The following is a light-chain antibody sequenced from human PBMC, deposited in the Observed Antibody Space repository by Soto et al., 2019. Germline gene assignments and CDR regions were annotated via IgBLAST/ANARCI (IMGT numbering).Light chain of an antibody. J-gene: IGKJ3*01. CDR3: QQLNIFPIP. Sequence: IQLTQSPSSLSASVGDRVTITCRASQGISSFLAWYQQKPGKAPKLLIYGASTLQSGVPSRFSGSGSGTDFTITVGSLQPEDFATCCCQQLNIFPIPFGPGTTVDIK. CDR2: GAS. V-gene: IGKV1-9*01. CDR1: QGISSF.